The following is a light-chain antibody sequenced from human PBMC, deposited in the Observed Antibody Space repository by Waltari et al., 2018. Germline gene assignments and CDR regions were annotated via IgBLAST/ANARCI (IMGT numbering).Light chain of an antibody. CDR2: DAS. CDR1: QSITKY. CDR3: QKYGSLPAT. Sequence: EIMLTQSPGTLSLSPGERATLSCRASQSITKYLAGYQQKPGQAPRLLIYDASTRATGIPDRFSGSGYGTDFSLTISRLEPEDYAVYYCQKYGSLPATFGRGTKVEIK. J-gene: IGKJ1*01. V-gene: IGKV3-20*01.